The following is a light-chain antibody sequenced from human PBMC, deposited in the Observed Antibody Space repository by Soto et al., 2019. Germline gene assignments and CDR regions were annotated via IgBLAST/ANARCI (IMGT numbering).Light chain of an antibody. CDR1: QSIGNS. J-gene: IGKJ4*01. CDR2: DAF. Sequence: TVLTQSPATLSLSPGERATLSCKASQSIGNSLGWFQQKPGQAPRLLIDDAFNRATGIPARFTGSGSGSDFTLTISSLELEDFGVYYCRQRYNWPLTFGGGTKVEIK. V-gene: IGKV3-11*01. CDR3: RQRYNWPLT.